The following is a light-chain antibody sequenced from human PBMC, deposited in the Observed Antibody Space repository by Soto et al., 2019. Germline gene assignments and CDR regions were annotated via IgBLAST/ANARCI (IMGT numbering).Light chain of an antibody. V-gene: IGKV1-6*01. Sequence: AIQMTQFPSSLSASVGDRVTITCRASQGIRNDLGWYQQKSGRAPKLLIFGASTLQSGVPSRFSGSGSGTDFTLTISSLQPEDFATYYCLHDYNYPYTFGQGTKVEIK. CDR3: LHDYNYPYT. CDR1: QGIRND. J-gene: IGKJ2*01. CDR2: GAS.